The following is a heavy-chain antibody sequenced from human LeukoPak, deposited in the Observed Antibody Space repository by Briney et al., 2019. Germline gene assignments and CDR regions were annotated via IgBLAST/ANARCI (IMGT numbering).Heavy chain of an antibody. Sequence: ASVKVSCKASGYTFTSYYMHWVRQAPGQGLEWMGIINPSSGSTSYAQKFQGRVTMTRDTSTSTVYMELSSLRSEDTAVYYCARESATTGTYDYWGQGTLVTVSS. CDR1: GYTFTSYY. D-gene: IGHD5-12*01. J-gene: IGHJ4*02. V-gene: IGHV1-46*01. CDR3: ARESATTGTYDY. CDR2: INPSSGST.